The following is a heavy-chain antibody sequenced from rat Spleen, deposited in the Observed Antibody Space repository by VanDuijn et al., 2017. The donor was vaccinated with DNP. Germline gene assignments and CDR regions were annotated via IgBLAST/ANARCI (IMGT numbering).Heavy chain of an antibody. CDR1: GFTFSNYD. CDR2: ISSSGGGIT. D-gene: IGHD3-1*01. V-gene: IGHV5S23*01. J-gene: IGHJ3*01. Sequence: EVQLVESGGALVQPGRSLTLSCAASGFTFSNYDMAWVRQAPTKGLEWVASISSSGGGITYYRDSVKGRFIVSRDNAKSTLDLQMDSLRSEDTATYYCVRRGGKGLFSKWGQGTLVTVSS. CDR3: VRRGGKGLFSK.